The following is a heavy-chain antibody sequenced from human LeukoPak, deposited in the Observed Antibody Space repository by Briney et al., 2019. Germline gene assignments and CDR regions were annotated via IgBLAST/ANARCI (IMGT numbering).Heavy chain of an antibody. CDR1: RLTFSDYA. V-gene: IGHV3-23*01. CDR3: AKDRRAAAGPPYYFDN. CDR2: ISGSGGRT. Sequence: GGSLRLSCAASRLTFSDYAMTWVRQAPGKGLQGVSTISGSGGRTYYTDSVKGRFTVSRDNSKNTLYLQMKSLRVEDAAVYYCAKDRRAAAGPPYYFDNWGQGTLVTVSS. J-gene: IGHJ4*02. D-gene: IGHD6-13*01.